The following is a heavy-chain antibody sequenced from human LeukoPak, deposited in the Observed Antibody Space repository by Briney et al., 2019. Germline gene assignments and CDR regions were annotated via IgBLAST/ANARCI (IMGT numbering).Heavy chain of an antibody. CDR2: IIPILGIA. J-gene: IGHJ4*02. Sequence: AASVKVSCKASGGTFSSYTISWVRQAPGQGLEWMGRIIPILGIANYAQKFQGRVTITADKSTSTAYTELSSLRSEDTAVYYCARASARYSYGALEYWGQGTLVTVSS. CDR1: GGTFSSYT. CDR3: ARASARYSYGALEY. V-gene: IGHV1-69*02. D-gene: IGHD5-18*01.